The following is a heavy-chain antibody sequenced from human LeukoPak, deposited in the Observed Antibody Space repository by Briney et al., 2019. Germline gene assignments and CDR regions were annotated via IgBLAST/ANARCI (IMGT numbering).Heavy chain of an antibody. J-gene: IGHJ4*02. CDR1: GFTFSSYN. Sequence: GGSLRLSCAASGFTFSSYNMNWVRQAPGKGLEWVSYITSSSSTIYYADSVKGRFTISRDNAKNSLYLQMNSLRAEDTAVYYCARDPGYGDYSYYFDYWGQGTLVIVSS. D-gene: IGHD4-17*01. CDR3: ARDPGYGDYSYYFDY. V-gene: IGHV3-48*01. CDR2: ITSSSSTI.